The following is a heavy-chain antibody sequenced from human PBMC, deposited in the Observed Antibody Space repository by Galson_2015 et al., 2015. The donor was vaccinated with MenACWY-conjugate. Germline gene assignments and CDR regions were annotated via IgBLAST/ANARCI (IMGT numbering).Heavy chain of an antibody. CDR3: ARQVVSGWKYYFDS. Sequence: SLRLSCAASGFAFSSYAMSWVRQAPGKGLEWVSDIGVGGHSTYYADSVKGRFTISRDNSKNTLYVQMNSLRAEDTAVYYCARQVVSGWKYYFDSWGQGTLVTVSS. J-gene: IGHJ4*02. CDR2: IGVGGHST. D-gene: IGHD6-19*01. V-gene: IGHV3-23*01. CDR1: GFAFSSYA.